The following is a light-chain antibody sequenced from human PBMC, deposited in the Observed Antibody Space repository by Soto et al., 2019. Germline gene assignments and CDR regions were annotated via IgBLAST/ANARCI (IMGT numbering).Light chain of an antibody. CDR2: GAS. CDR1: QSVSSSY. CDR3: QQYADSPLT. Sequence: EIVLTQSPGTLSLSPVERATLSCMASQSVSSSYLAWYQQKPGQAPRLLIYGASSRATGIPDRFSGSGSGTDFTLTISRLETEDVAIYYCQQYADSPLTFGGGTKVDIK. J-gene: IGKJ4*01. V-gene: IGKV3-20*01.